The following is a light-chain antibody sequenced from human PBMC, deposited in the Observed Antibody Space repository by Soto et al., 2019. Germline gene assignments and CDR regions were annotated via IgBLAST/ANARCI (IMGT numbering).Light chain of an antibody. J-gene: IGKJ1*01. CDR3: HQYNSYSWT. CDR2: DAS. CDR1: QSISSW. V-gene: IGKV1-5*01. Sequence: DIQMTQSPSTLSASVGDRVTITCRASQSISSWLAWYQQKPGKAPKLLIYDASSLESGVPSRFSGSGSGTEFTLTISSLQPDDFATYYCHQYNSYSWTFGQGNKVEIK.